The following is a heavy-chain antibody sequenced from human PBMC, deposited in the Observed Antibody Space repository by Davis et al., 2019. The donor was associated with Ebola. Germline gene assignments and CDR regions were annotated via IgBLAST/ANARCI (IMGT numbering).Heavy chain of an antibody. CDR2: IWYDGSNK. Sequence: GGSLRLSCAASGFTFTSYGMPRVRQAPGKGLEWVAVIWYDGSNKYYADSVKGRLTISRDNSKNTLYLQMNSLRAEDTAVYYCARDSGEYYDILTGPFDYWGQGTLVTVSS. CDR1: GFTFTSYG. J-gene: IGHJ4*02. D-gene: IGHD3-9*01. V-gene: IGHV3-33*01. CDR3: ARDSGEYYDILTGPFDY.